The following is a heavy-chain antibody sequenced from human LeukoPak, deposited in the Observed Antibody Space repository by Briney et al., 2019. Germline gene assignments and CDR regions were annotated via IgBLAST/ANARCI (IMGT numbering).Heavy chain of an antibody. CDR3: AKDVVGHQWVENY. CDR1: GFTFSSSW. V-gene: IGHV3-7*01. D-gene: IGHD2-2*01. J-gene: IGHJ4*02. Sequence: GGSLRLSCAASGFTFSSSWMSWVRRAPAKGLEWVGNIRPDGSEEQYVDSVKGRFTISRDNAQNSLYLQMNSLRAEDTAVYYCAKDVVGHQWVENYWGQGTLVTVSS. CDR2: IRPDGSEE.